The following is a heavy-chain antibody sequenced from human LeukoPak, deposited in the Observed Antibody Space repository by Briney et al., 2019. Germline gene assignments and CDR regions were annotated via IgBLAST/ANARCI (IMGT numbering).Heavy chain of an antibody. D-gene: IGHD3-10*01. V-gene: IGHV1-18*01. J-gene: IGHJ4*02. Sequence: ASVTVSCKASGYTFTSYGISWVRQAPGQGLEWMGWISAYNGNTNYAQKLQGRVTMTTDTSTSTAYMELRSLRSDDTAVYYCARDAAGKGQEYYFDYWGQGTLVTVSS. CDR3: ARDAAGKGQEYYFDY. CDR2: ISAYNGNT. CDR1: GYTFTSYG.